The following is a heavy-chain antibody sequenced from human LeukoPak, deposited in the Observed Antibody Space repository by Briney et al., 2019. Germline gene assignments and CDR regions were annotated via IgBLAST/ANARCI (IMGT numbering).Heavy chain of an antibody. D-gene: IGHD2-2*02. CDR2: ISAYNGNT. CDR1: GYTFTNYG. Sequence: APVKVSCKTSGYTFTNYGISWVRQAPGQGLEWMGWISAYNGNTNYAQKLRGRVTMTTDTSTSTAYMELKSLRSDDTAVYYCARVMRHYCSSTFCHNPYHFEYWGQGTLVTVSS. V-gene: IGHV1-18*01. CDR3: ARVMRHYCSSTFCHNPYHFEY. J-gene: IGHJ4*02.